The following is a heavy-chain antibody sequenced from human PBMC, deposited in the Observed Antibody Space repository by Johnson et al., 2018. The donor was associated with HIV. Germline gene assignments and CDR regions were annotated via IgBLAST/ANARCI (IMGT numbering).Heavy chain of an antibody. D-gene: IGHD6-6*01. CDR2: ISYDGSNK. CDR3: ANFGSSSSRSAFDI. J-gene: IGHJ3*02. V-gene: IGHV3-30-3*01. CDR1: GFTFSSYA. Sequence: VQLVESGGGVVQPGRSLRLSCAASGFTFSSYAMHWVRQAPGKGLEWVAVISYDGSNKYYADSVKGRFTISRDNSKNTLYLQMNSLRAEDTAVYYCANFGSSSSRSAFDIWGKGTMVTVSS.